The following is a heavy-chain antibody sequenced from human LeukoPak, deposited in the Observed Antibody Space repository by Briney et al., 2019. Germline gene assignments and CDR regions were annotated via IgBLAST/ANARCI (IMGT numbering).Heavy chain of an antibody. CDR2: IYYSGST. V-gene: IGHV4-31*03. CDR3: GRGEDGGAVAGRGGVDY. CDR1: GGSISSGGYY. Sequence: PSETLSLTCTVSGGSISSGGYYWSWIRQHPGKGLEWIGYIYYSGSTYYNPSLKSRVTTSVDTSKNQFSLKLSSVTAADTAVYYCGRGEDGGAVAGRGGVDYWGQGTLVTVSS. D-gene: IGHD6-19*01. J-gene: IGHJ4*02.